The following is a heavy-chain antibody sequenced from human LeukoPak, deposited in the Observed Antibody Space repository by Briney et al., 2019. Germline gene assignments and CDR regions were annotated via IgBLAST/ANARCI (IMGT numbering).Heavy chain of an antibody. D-gene: IGHD3-22*01. CDR1: AGSVSSGSSY. J-gene: IGHJ4*02. V-gene: IGHV4-61*01. Sequence: KPSQTLSLTCTLSAGSVSSGSSYWRWIRQPPGKGLEWIGYLYYSGSTNYNPSLKSRVTISVDTSKNQFSLTLTSVTAADTAVYYCARGSYYDRPSRSRVEYWGQGNLVTVSS. CDR2: LYYSGST. CDR3: ARGSYYDRPSRSRVEY.